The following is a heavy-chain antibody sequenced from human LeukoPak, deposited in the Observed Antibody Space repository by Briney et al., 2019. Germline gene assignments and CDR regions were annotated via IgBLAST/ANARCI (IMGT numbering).Heavy chain of an antibody. J-gene: IGHJ4*02. CDR3: ASGHYDSSGYYYPFDY. CDR2: IYYSGST. D-gene: IGHD3-22*01. V-gene: IGHV4-39*01. CDR1: GGSIRSSSYY. Sequence: SETLSLACTVSGGSIRSSSYYWGGIRQPPGKGLEWIGSIYYSGSTYYNPSLKSRVTISVDTSKNQVSLRLSSVTAADTAVYYCASGHYDSSGYYYPFDYWGQGTLVTVSS.